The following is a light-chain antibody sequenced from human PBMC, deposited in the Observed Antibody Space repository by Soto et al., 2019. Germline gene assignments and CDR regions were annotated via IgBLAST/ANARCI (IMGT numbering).Light chain of an antibody. CDR2: DGS. J-gene: IGKJ1*01. CDR3: QHYKTYSRT. V-gene: IGKV1-5*01. CDR1: QGISSW. Sequence: DIQMTQSPSSVSASVGDRFTITCRASQGISSWLAWHQQKPGKAPKLLIYDGSSFESGVPSRFSGSGSGTEFTLTISSLQPDDSATYYCQHYKTYSRTFGQGTKVDIK.